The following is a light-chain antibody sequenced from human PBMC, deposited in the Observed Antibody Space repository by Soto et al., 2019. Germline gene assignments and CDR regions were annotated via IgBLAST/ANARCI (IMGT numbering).Light chain of an antibody. J-gene: IGLJ1*01. V-gene: IGLV4-69*01. CDR3: QTWGTGIHV. Sequence: QLVLTQSPSASASLGASVKLTCTLSSGHSSYAIAWHQQQPEKGPRYLMKLNSDGSHSKWDGIPDRFSGSSSGAERYLIISSLHSEDEADYYCQTWGTGIHVFGTGTQLTVL. CDR1: SGHSSYA. CDR2: LNSDGSH.